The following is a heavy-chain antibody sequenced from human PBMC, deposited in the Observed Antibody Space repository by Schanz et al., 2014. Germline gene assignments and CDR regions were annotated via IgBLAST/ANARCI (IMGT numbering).Heavy chain of an antibody. Sequence: QVQLQESGPGLVKPSQTLSLTCRVSGGSIRNGPYYWTWIRQHPGKGLDWIGYIYFSGATYINPSLESRVIISVDTSETQFSLKLTSVTAADTAVYYCARAVGGNSALEWFDPWGQGTLVTVSS. CDR2: IYFSGAT. CDR3: ARAVGGNSALEWFDP. D-gene: IGHD2-21*01. J-gene: IGHJ5*02. V-gene: IGHV4-31*03. CDR1: GGSIRNGPYY.